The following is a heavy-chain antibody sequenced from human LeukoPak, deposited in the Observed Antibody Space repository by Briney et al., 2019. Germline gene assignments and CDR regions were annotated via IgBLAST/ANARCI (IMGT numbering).Heavy chain of an antibody. Sequence: SETLSLTCAVYGGSFSGYYWSWIRQPPGKGLEWIGEINHSGSTNYNPSLKSRVTISVDTSKNQFSLKLSSVTAADTAVYYCARHRDSREPRVFDYWGQGTLVTVSS. V-gene: IGHV4-34*01. J-gene: IGHJ4*02. CDR2: INHSGST. CDR1: GGSFSGYY. CDR3: ARHRDSREPRVFDY. D-gene: IGHD3-22*01.